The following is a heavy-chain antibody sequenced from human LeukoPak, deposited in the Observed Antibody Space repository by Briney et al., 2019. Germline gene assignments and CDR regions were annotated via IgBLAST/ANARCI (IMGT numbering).Heavy chain of an antibody. Sequence: ASVKVSCTASGGTFSSYAISWVRQAPGQGLEWMGGIILIFGTANYAQKFQGRVTITADESTSTAYMELSSLRSEYTAVYYCAREGYDILTGYYIDDWGQGTLVTVSS. V-gene: IGHV1-69*13. D-gene: IGHD3-9*01. CDR1: GGTFSSYA. CDR3: AREGYDILTGYYIDD. CDR2: IILIFGTA. J-gene: IGHJ4*02.